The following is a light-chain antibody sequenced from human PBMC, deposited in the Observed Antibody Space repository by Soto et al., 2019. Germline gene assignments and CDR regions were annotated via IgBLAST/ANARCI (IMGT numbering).Light chain of an antibody. Sequence: DIQLTQSPSFLSASVGDRVTITCRSSQGIRDVLAWYQQQPGKAPKLLIYAASTFQAVVPTRFSGFASGTEFTLTISNLQPADSATYYCQQFKVYPLTFGGGTKVEIK. CDR2: AAS. CDR3: QQFKVYPLT. CDR1: QGIRDV. J-gene: IGKJ4*01. V-gene: IGKV1-9*01.